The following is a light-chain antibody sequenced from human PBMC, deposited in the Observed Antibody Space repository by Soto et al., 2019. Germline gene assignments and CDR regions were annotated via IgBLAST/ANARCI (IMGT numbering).Light chain of an antibody. J-gene: IGLJ1*01. Sequence: QSALTQPASVSGSPGQSITISCSGTSSDVGDYYYVSWYQQHPGKAPKLLIYGVTDRPSGVSHRFSGSRSDSTASLTISGLQAEDEADYYCCSSASSSSYVFGTGTKLTVL. V-gene: IGLV2-14*01. CDR1: SSDVGDYYY. CDR2: GVT. CDR3: CSSASSSSYV.